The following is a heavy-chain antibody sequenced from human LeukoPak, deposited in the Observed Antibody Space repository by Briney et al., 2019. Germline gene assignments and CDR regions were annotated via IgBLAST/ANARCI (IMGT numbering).Heavy chain of an antibody. J-gene: IGHJ5*02. CDR1: GYTFTSYD. Sequence: ASVKVSCKASGYTFTSYDINWVRQAPGQGLEWMGWISANDGNTNYAQKFQGRVTMTTDTSTSTAYMELKSLRSDDTAVYYCARDFRGCSSTTCSPGDWFDPWGQGTLVTVSS. CDR2: ISANDGNT. D-gene: IGHD2-2*01. V-gene: IGHV1-18*01. CDR3: ARDFRGCSSTTCSPGDWFDP.